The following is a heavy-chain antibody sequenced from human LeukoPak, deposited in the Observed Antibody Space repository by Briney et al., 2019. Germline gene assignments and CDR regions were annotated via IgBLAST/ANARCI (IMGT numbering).Heavy chain of an antibody. J-gene: IGHJ4*02. D-gene: IGHD3-16*02. CDR2: IIPILGIA. V-gene: IGHV1-69*02. CDR1: GGTFSSYT. CDR3: ASSLGLELPYYFDY. Sequence: ASVKVSCKASGGTFSSYTISWVRQAPGQGLEWMGRIIPILGIANYAQKFQGRVTITADKSTSTAYMELSSLRSEDTAVYYCASSLGLELPYYFDYWGQGTLVTVSS.